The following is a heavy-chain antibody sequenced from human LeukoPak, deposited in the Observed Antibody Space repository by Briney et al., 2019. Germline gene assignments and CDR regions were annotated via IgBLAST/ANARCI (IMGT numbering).Heavy chain of an antibody. J-gene: IGHJ6*03. Sequence: GGSLRLSCAASGFTFSSYAMSWVRQAPGKGLEWVSAISGSGGSTYYADSVKGRFTISRDNSKNTLYLQMNSLRAEDTAVYYCAKDARPNIAAAGRDYYMDVWGKGTTVTVSS. CDR3: AKDARPNIAAAGRDYYMDV. CDR1: GFTFSSYA. V-gene: IGHV3-23*01. CDR2: ISGSGGST. D-gene: IGHD6-13*01.